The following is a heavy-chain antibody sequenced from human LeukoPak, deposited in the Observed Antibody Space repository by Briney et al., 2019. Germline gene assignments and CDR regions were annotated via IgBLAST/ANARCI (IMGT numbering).Heavy chain of an antibody. Sequence: GGSLRLSYAASGFTFSSYSMNWVRQAPGKGLEWVSSISSSSSYIYYADSVKGRFTISRDNAKNSLYLQMNSLRAEDTAVYYCAKGLDGGYDKWGQGTLVTVSS. J-gene: IGHJ4*02. CDR3: AKGLDGGYDK. D-gene: IGHD5-12*01. CDR1: GFTFSSYS. V-gene: IGHV3-21*01. CDR2: ISSSSSYI.